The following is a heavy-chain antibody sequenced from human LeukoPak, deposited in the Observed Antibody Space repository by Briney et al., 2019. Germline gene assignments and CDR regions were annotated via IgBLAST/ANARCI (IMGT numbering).Heavy chain of an antibody. V-gene: IGHV3-66*02. CDR1: GFTVNSNY. CDR2: IYTGGGT. D-gene: IGHD6-13*01. CDR3: AREVMQQLAHFDY. J-gene: IGHJ4*02. Sequence: GGSLRLSCAASGFTVNSNYMTWVRQAPGKGLEWVSVIYTGGGTDYADSVKGRFTISRDNSKSTLYLQMNSLRAEDTAVYYCAREVMQQLAHFDYWGQGTLVTVSS.